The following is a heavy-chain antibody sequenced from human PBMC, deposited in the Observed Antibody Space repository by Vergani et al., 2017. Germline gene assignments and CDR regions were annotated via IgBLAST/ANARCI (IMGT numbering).Heavy chain of an antibody. J-gene: IGHJ6*04. Sequence: EEKLVESGGGLVQPGRSLRLSCEASGFRFDEYAMHWVRRVPGKGLEWVSGVSWNSETIRYADSVKGRFTISRDNAKSSLYLQMDSLRPEDTAHYYCAKGQQLVFFSVDVWGIGTSVTLTA. CDR1: GFRFDEYA. CDR3: AKGQQLVFFSVDV. D-gene: IGHD6-13*01. V-gene: IGHV3-9*01. CDR2: VSWNSETI.